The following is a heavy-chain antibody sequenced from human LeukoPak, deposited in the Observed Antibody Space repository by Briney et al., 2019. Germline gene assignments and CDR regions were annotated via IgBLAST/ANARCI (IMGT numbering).Heavy chain of an antibody. Sequence: GASVKVSCKASGYTFSSYGLSWVRQAPGQGLEWMGWISAYNGNTNYVQKLQGRVTMTTDTSPSTAYMELRSLRSADTAVYYCARSGILTAPDYWGQGTQVTVSS. V-gene: IGHV1-18*01. J-gene: IGHJ4*02. CDR1: GYTFSSYG. CDR2: ISAYNGNT. CDR3: ARSGILTAPDY. D-gene: IGHD3-9*01.